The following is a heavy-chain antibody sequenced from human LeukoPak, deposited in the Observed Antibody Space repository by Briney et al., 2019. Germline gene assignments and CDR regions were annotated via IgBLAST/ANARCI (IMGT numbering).Heavy chain of an antibody. D-gene: IGHD3-22*01. CDR2: IYYSGST. V-gene: IGHV4-39*01. J-gene: IGHJ4*02. CDR1: GGSISSSSYY. Sequence: SSETLSLTCTVSGGSISSSSYYRGWIRQPPGKGLEWIGSIYYSGSTYYDPSLKSRVTISVDTSKNQFSLNLSSVTAADTAVYYCARLYYDSSGYYQICYFDYWGQGTLVTVSS. CDR3: ARLYYDSSGYYQICYFDY.